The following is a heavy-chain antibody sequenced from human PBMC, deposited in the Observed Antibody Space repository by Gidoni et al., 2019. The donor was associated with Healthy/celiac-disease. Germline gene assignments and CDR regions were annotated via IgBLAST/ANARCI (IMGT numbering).Heavy chain of an antibody. CDR3: ADYDDSSGYAYYVDY. CDR2: ISGSSDST. Sequence: VQLVESGGGLVQPGRSLRLSCAASGFTFSSYAMSWVRPGPGKGLEWVSAISGSSDSTYDAVTGKGRITIDNDKSKITLYLQRISVRAEDADVCDSADYDDSSGYAYYVDYWGQGTLVTVSS. CDR1: GFTFSSYA. J-gene: IGHJ4*02. D-gene: IGHD3-22*01. V-gene: IGHV3-23*04.